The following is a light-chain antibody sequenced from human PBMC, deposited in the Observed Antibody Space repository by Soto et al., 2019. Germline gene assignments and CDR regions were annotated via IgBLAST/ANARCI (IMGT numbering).Light chain of an antibody. CDR3: QQYGSSPPT. V-gene: IGKV3-20*01. J-gene: IGKJ1*01. CDR1: QTVNSNY. CDR2: GAS. Sequence: EIVLTQSSGTLSLSPGERGTLSCMASQTVNSNYLAWYQRKPGQAPRLLIYGASNRATDIPHRFSGSGSGTVFTLTITRLEPEDFAVYYCQQYGSSPPTFGQGTKVEIK.